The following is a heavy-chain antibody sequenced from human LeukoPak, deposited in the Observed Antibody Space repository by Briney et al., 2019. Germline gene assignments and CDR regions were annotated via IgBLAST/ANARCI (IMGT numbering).Heavy chain of an antibody. D-gene: IGHD6-13*01. V-gene: IGHV3-23*01. CDR3: AKQSAGSSTWYSLHFDY. J-gene: IGHJ4*02. Sequence: GGSLRLSCAASGFTLSSFAMSWARQAPRQGLEWVSVISGSGGSTFYADSVKGRFTISRDNSKNTLYLQMNSLRADDTAVYFCAKQSAGSSTWYSLHFDYWGEGTRVTVSS. CDR2: ISGSGGST. CDR1: GFTLSSFA.